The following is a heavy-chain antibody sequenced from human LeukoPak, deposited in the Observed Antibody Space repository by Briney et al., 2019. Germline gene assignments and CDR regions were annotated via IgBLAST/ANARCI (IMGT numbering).Heavy chain of an antibody. Sequence: GASVKVSCKASGYTFTGYYMHWVRQAPGQGLEWMGWINPNSGTTNCAQKFQGRVTMTRDTSISTAYMELSRLISDDTAVYYCAGDGYNSRRFFDYWGQGTLVTVSS. J-gene: IGHJ4*02. CDR3: AGDGYNSRRFFDY. V-gene: IGHV1-2*02. D-gene: IGHD5-24*01. CDR2: INPNSGTT. CDR1: GYTFTGYY.